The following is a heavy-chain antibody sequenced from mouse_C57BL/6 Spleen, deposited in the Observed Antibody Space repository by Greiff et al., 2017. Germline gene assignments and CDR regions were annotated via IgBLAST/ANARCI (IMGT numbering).Heavy chain of an antibody. Sequence: QVQIQQPGAELVMPGASVKLSCKASGYTFTSYWMHWVKQRPGQGLEWIGEIDPSDSYTNYNQKFKGKSTLTVDKSSSTAYMQLSSLTSEDSAVYYCARGGFYYGSSHYFDYWGQGTTLTVSS. CDR2: IDPSDSYT. J-gene: IGHJ2*01. CDR1: GYTFTSYW. D-gene: IGHD1-1*01. CDR3: ARGGFYYGSSHYFDY. V-gene: IGHV1-69*01.